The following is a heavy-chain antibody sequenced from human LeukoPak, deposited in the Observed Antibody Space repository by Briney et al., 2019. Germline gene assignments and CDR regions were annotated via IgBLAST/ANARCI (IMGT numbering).Heavy chain of an antibody. D-gene: IGHD2-2*01. CDR2: IYYSGST. Sequence: SETLSLTCTVSGGSISSYYWSWIRQPQGKGLEWIGYIYYSGSTNYNPSLKSRFTISVDTSKNQFSLKLSSVTAADTAVYYCARSADIVVVPAAFYFDYWGQGTLVTVSS. V-gene: IGHV4-59*08. CDR3: ARSADIVVVPAAFYFDY. CDR1: GGSISSYY. J-gene: IGHJ4*02.